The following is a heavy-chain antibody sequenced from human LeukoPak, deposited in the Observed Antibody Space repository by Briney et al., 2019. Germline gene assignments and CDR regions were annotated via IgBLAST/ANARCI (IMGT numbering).Heavy chain of an antibody. CDR1: GFTVSSNY. Sequence: PGGSLRLSCAASGFTVSSNYLNWVRQAPGKGLEWVSVIYSDSSTYYADSVKGRFTNSRDNSKNTLYLQMNSLRAEDTAVYYCARDPWGAVAGESFDYWGQGTLVTVSS. CDR3: ARDPWGAVAGESFDY. J-gene: IGHJ4*02. V-gene: IGHV3-66*01. CDR2: IYSDSST. D-gene: IGHD6-19*01.